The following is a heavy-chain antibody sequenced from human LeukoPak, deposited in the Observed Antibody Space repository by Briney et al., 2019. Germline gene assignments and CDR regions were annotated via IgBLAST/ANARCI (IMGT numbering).Heavy chain of an antibody. CDR2: FDPEDGET. J-gene: IGHJ6*03. V-gene: IGHV1-24*01. CDR3: ATAGSEGFGDPRRYYYMDV. CDR1: GYTLTELS. Sequence: ASVKVSCKVSGYTLTELSMHWVRQAPGKGLEWMGGFDPEDGETIYAQKFQGRVTMTEDTSTDTAYMEPSSLRSEDTAVYYCATAGSEGFGDPRRYYYMDVWGKGTTVTVSS. D-gene: IGHD3-10*01.